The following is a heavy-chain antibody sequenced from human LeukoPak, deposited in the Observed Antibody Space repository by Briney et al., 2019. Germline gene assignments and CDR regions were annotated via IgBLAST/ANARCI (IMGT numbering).Heavy chain of an antibody. V-gene: IGHV1-2*02. Sequence: GASVKVSCKASGYTFTGYYMHWVRQAPGQGLEWMGWINPNSGGTNYAQKFQGRVTMTRDTSISTAYMELSRLRSDDTAVYYCARDVGYPLLRKHDYYYYYMDVWGKGTTVTVSS. CDR2: INPNSGGT. CDR3: ARDVGYPLLRKHDYYYYYMDV. D-gene: IGHD5-12*01. CDR1: GYTFTGYY. J-gene: IGHJ6*03.